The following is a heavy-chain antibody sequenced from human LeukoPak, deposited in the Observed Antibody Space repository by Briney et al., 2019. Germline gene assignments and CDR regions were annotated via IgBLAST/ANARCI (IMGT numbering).Heavy chain of an antibody. J-gene: IGHJ4*02. D-gene: IGHD6-6*01. CDR2: LKSDGSEE. CDR1: GFTFSTYW. CDR3: ARDYRSSSGRSIDY. Sequence: GGSLRLSCAASGFTFSTYWMTWVRQAPGKGLEWVANLKSDGSEEYYVDSVKGRFTISRDNAKSSLYLQMNGLRFEDTAVYYCARDYRSSSGRSIDYWGQGTLDTVSS. V-gene: IGHV3-7*01.